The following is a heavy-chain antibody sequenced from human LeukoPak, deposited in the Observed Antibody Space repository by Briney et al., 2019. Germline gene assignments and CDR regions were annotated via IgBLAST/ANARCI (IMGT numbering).Heavy chain of an antibody. CDR1: GGSISSYY. CDR2: IYYSGST. D-gene: IGHD5-18*01. Sequence: KASETLSLTCTVSGGSISSYYWNWIRQPPGKGLEWIGYIYYSGSTSYNPSLKSRVTISLDTSKTQFSLRLTSVTVADTAIYYCARQSGYAYALSRQSFGYWGQGTLVTVSS. V-gene: IGHV4-59*01. CDR3: ARQSGYAYALSRQSFGY. J-gene: IGHJ4*02.